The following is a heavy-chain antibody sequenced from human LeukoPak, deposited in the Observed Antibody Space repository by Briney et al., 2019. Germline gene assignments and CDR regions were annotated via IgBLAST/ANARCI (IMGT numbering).Heavy chain of an antibody. Sequence: PSETLSLTCTVSGGSISSSSYYWGWIRQPPGKGLEWIGSIYHSGSTYYNPSLKSRVTISVDTSKNQFSLKLSSVTAADTAVYYCARDVAMRPYYYGMDVWGQGTTVTVSS. D-gene: IGHD2-2*01. CDR1: GGSISSSSYY. J-gene: IGHJ6*02. V-gene: IGHV4-39*07. CDR3: ARDVAMRPYYYGMDV. CDR2: IYHSGST.